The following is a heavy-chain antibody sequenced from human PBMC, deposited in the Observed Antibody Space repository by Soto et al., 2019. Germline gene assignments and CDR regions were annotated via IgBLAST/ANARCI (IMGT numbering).Heavy chain of an antibody. J-gene: IGHJ4*02. CDR1: GFTFSSYA. D-gene: IGHD3-16*02. Sequence: GGSLRLSCAASGFTFSSYAMSWVRQAPGKGLEWVSAISGSGGSTYYADSVKGRFTISRDNSKNTLYLQMNSLRAEDTAVYCCAKDPFVAPEVWGSYRYTLYFDYWGQGTLVTVSS. CDR3: AKDPFVAPEVWGSYRYTLYFDY. V-gene: IGHV3-23*01. CDR2: ISGSGGST.